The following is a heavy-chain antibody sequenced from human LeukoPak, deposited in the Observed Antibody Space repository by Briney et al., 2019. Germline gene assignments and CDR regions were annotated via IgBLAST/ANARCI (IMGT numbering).Heavy chain of an antibody. CDR1: GGSISSSYW. Sequence: SGTLSLTCDVFGGSISSSYWWSWVRQSPEKGLEWIGEIYQNGNTNYNPSLKSRVTVSIAKSKNQFSLNLSPVTAADTAVYFCARRDLWFGFFDYWGQGTLVTVSS. V-gene: IGHV4-4*02. D-gene: IGHD3-10*01. J-gene: IGHJ4*02. CDR2: IYQNGNT. CDR3: ARRDLWFGFFDY.